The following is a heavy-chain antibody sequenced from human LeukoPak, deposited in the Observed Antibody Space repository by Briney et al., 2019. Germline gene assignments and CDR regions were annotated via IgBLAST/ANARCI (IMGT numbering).Heavy chain of an antibody. CDR2: IYHSGST. CDR1: GYSISSGYY. V-gene: IGHV4-38-2*02. J-gene: IGHJ4*02. D-gene: IGHD6-19*01. Sequence: PSETLSLTCTVSGYSISSGYYWGWIRQPPGKGLEWIGSIYHSGSTYYNPSLKSRVTISVDTSKNQFSLKLSSVTAADTAVYYCARLETSSGSLSYFDYWGQGTLVTASS. CDR3: ARLETSSGSLSYFDY.